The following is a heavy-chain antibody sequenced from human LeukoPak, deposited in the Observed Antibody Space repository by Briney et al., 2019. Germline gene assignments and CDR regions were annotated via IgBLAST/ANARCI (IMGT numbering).Heavy chain of an antibody. CDR1: GGSISSYY. Sequence: SETLTLTCTVSGGSISSYYWSWIRQPPGKGLEWIGYIYYSGSTYYNPSLKSRVTISVDTSKNQFSLKLSSVTAADTAVYYCACYYDSSGLDAFDIWGQGTMVTVSS. V-gene: IGHV4-59*06. D-gene: IGHD3-22*01. CDR2: IYYSGST. CDR3: ACYYDSSGLDAFDI. J-gene: IGHJ3*02.